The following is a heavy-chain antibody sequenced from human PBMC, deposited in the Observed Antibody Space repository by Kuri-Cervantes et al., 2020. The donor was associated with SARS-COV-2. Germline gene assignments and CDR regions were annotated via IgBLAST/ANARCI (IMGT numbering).Heavy chain of an antibody. CDR3: AKGARGDMDAFDS. Sequence: SCNVSGGSIRSYFWSWIRQAPGKGLEWIGCMYFNGRTNYNPSLKRRVTMSVDASKSQFSLNLASMSAADTAVYYCAKGARGDMDAFDSWGLGTMVTVSS. CDR1: GGSIRSYF. CDR2: MYFNGRT. D-gene: IGHD2-15*01. J-gene: IGHJ3*02. V-gene: IGHV4-59*01.